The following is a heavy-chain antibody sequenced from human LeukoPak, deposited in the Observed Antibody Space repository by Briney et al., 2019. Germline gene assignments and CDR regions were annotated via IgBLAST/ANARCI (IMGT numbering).Heavy chain of an antibody. CDR1: GGSISSGGYS. Sequence: SETLSLTCAVSGGSISSGGYSWSWIRQPPGKGLEWIGYIYYSGSTYYNPSLKSRVTISVDTSKNQFSLKLSSVTAADTAVYYCARAPGSYYYYCYMDVWGKGTTVTVSS. D-gene: IGHD7-27*01. J-gene: IGHJ6*03. V-gene: IGHV4-30-4*07. CDR2: IYYSGST. CDR3: ARAPGSYYYYCYMDV.